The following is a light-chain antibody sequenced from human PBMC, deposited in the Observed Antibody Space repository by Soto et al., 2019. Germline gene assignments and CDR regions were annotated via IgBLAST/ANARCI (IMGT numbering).Light chain of an antibody. CDR2: WAS. J-gene: IGKJ4*01. V-gene: IGKV4-1*01. CDR1: QSVFYSSNNKNY. CDR3: QQYYITPLT. Sequence: DIVMSQSPDSLAVSLGERATINCKSSQSVFYSSNNKNYLAWYRQRPGQPPELLIYWASTRESGVPDRFSGSGSGTDFTLTISSLQAEDGAVYYCQQYYITPLTFGGGTKVEIK.